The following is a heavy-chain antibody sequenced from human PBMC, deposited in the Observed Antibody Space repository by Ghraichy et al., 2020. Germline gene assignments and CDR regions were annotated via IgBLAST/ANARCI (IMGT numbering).Heavy chain of an antibody. J-gene: IGHJ6*03. Sequence: SETLSLTCTVSGGSISSYYWSWIRQPPGKGLEWIGYIYYSGSTNYNPSLKSRVTISVDTSKNQFSLKLSSVTAADTAVYYCARREVVPAAEGYYYYMDVWGKGTTVTVSS. D-gene: IGHD2-2*01. CDR2: IYYSGST. CDR1: GGSISSYY. V-gene: IGHV4-59*08. CDR3: ARREVVPAAEGYYYYMDV.